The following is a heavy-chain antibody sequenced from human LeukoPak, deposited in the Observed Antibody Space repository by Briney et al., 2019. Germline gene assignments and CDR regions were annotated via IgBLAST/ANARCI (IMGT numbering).Heavy chain of an antibody. CDR2: INTYNGNA. V-gene: IGHV1-18*01. J-gene: IGHJ4*02. CDR3: ARSLSPLDFDY. Sequence: ASVKVSCKASGYTFTSYGISWVRQAPGQGLEWMGWINTYNGNANYARKFEGRTTMTTDTSTTTADMEVRSLESDDTAVYYCARSLSPLDFDYWGQGTLVTVSS. D-gene: IGHD6-13*01. CDR1: GYTFTSYG.